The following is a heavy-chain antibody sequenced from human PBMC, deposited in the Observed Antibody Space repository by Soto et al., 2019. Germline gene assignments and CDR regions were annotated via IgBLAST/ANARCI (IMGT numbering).Heavy chain of an antibody. CDR2: IHNGGST. D-gene: IGHD2-2*02. CDR1: GGSISDHY. J-gene: IGHJ4*02. V-gene: IGHV4-59*11. Sequence: SETLSLTCTVSGGSISDHYYMWIRQSPGKGLEYIGYIHNGGSTNYNPSLKSRVIISVDTSKNQFSLKLTSVTAADTAVYYCATRFYTSGVFFDYWGQGTPVTFSS. CDR3: ATRFYTSGVFFDY.